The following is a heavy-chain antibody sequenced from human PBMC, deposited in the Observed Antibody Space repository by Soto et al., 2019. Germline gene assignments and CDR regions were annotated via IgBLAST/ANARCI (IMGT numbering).Heavy chain of an antibody. CDR1: GGTFSSYA. Sequence: SVKVSCKASGGTFSSYAISWVRQAPGQGLEWMGGIIPIFGTANYAQKFQGRVTITADESKNTLYLQMNSLRAEDTAVYYCARGGVPNGFDYWGQGALVTVSS. CDR3: ARGGVPNGFDY. J-gene: IGHJ4*02. CDR2: IIPIFGTA. V-gene: IGHV1-69*13. D-gene: IGHD3-16*01.